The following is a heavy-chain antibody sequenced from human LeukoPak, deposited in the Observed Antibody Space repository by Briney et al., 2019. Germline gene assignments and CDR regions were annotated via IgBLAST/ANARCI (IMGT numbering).Heavy chain of an antibody. CDR2: IYYSGST. D-gene: IGHD3-22*01. CDR1: GGSVSSGSYY. Sequence: KPSETLSLTCTVSGGSVSSGSYYWSWIRQPPGKGLEWIGNIYYSGSTNYNPSLKSRVTISVDTSKNQFSLNLSSVTAADTAVYYCARETYYYHISGYYVYFDYWGQGTLVTVSS. CDR3: ARETYYYHISGYYVYFDY. V-gene: IGHV4-61*01. J-gene: IGHJ4*02.